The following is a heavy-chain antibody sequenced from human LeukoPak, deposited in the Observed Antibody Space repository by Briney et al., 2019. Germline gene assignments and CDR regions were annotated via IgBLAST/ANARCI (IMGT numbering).Heavy chain of an antibody. D-gene: IGHD6-13*01. Sequence: GGSLRLSCAASGFTFSSYAMHWVRQAPGKGLEWVALISYDGTNKYYADSVKGRFTISRDNSKNTLYLQMNSLRAEDTAVYYCARSLEAGYSSSWYWGYWGQGTLVTVSS. J-gene: IGHJ4*02. CDR3: ARSLEAGYSSSWYWGY. V-gene: IGHV3-30*04. CDR1: GFTFSSYA. CDR2: ISYDGTNK.